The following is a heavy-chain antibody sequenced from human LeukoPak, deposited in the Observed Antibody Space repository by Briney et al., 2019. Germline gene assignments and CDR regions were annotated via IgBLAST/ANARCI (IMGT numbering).Heavy chain of an antibody. CDR3: AREAFHSAPGFDY. CDR2: INHSGST. V-gene: IGHV4-34*01. Sequence: PSETLSLTCAVYGGSFSGYYWSWIRQPPGKGLEWIGEINHSGSTNYNPSLKSRVTISVDTSKNQFSLKLSSVTAADTAVYYCAREAFHSAPGFDYWGQGTLVTVSS. J-gene: IGHJ4*02. D-gene: IGHD3-10*01. CDR1: GGSFSGYY.